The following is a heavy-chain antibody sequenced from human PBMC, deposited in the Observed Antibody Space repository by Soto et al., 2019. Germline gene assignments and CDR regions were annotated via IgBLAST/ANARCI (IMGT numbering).Heavy chain of an antibody. V-gene: IGHV3-21*01. CDR1: GFTFSSYS. J-gene: IGHJ6*02. CDR3: ARDNYGDYYYGMDV. D-gene: IGHD4-17*01. Sequence: GGSLRLSCAASGFTFSSYSMNWVRQAPGKGLEWVSSISSSSSYIYYADSVKGRFTISRDNAKNSLYLQMNSLRAEDTAVYYYARDNYGDYYYGMDVWGQGTTVTVSS. CDR2: ISSSSSYI.